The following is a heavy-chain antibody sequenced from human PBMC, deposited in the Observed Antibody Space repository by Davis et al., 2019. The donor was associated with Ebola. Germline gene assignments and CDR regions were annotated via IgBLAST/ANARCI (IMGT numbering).Heavy chain of an antibody. CDR2: IYYSGST. J-gene: IGHJ5*02. V-gene: IGHV4-31*03. D-gene: IGHD3-16*01. CDR1: GGSISSGGYY. Sequence: PSETLSLTCTVSGGSISSGGYYWSWIRQHPGKGLEWIGYIYYSGSTYYNPSLKSRVTISVDTSKNQFSLKLSSVTAADTAVYYCARAGPLYRGWFDPWGQGTLVTVSS. CDR3: ARAGPLYRGWFDP.